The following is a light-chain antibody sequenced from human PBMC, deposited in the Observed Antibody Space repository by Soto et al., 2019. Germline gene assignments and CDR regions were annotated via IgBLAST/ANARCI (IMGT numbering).Light chain of an antibody. CDR2: CND. CDR3: AGWDERLRGV. J-gene: IGLJ3*02. V-gene: IGLV1-47*02. CDR1: SSNIGTNY. Sequence: QSVLTQPPSASGTPGQRVTISCSGSSSNIGTNYVYWYKQLPGTAPKLLIYCNDQRPSGVPDRLSGSKSGTSASLAISGLRSEDEADYYCAGWDERLRGVFGGGTKVTVL.